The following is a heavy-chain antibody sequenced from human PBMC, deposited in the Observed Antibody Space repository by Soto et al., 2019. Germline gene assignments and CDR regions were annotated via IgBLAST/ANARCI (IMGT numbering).Heavy chain of an antibody. V-gene: IGHV1-18*01. D-gene: IGHD5-12*01. CDR1: GYTFTSYG. Sequence: ASVKVSCKASGYTFTSYGISWVRQAPGQGLEWMGWISAYNGNTNYAQKFQGRVTMTTNTSISTAYMELSSLRSEDTAVYYCARGVVEGYSGYVIWGQGTMVTVSS. CDR3: ARGVVEGYSGYVI. CDR2: ISAYNGNT. J-gene: IGHJ3*02.